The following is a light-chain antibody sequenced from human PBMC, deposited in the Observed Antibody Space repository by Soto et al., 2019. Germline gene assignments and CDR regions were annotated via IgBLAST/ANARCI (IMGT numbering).Light chain of an antibody. CDR1: SSDVGAYDY. Sequence: QSALTQPASVPGSPGQSITISCTGTSSDVGAYDYVSWYQQHPDKAPKLMIYEVSNRPSGVSNRFSGSKSVNTATLTISGLQADDEADYYCSSYTSSSTRVSGTGTKVTVL. V-gene: IGLV2-14*03. CDR2: EVS. J-gene: IGLJ1*01. CDR3: SSYTSSSTRV.